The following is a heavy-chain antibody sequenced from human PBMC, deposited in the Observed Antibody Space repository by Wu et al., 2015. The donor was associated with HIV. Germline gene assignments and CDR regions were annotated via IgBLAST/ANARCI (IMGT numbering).Heavy chain of an antibody. CDR1: GYTFIDYY. Sequence: QVQLLQSGAEVKKPGASVMVSCKASGYTFIDYYIYWVRQAPGQGPEWLGWINPNRGGTKYAQKFQGRVTMTRDTAVSTAYLELNSLTSDDTAVYYCARLQSLHGLYSNADYWGQGTLGHRLF. CDR3: ARLQSLHGLYSNADY. J-gene: IGHJ4*02. D-gene: IGHD4-11*01. V-gene: IGHV1-2*02. CDR2: INPNRGGT.